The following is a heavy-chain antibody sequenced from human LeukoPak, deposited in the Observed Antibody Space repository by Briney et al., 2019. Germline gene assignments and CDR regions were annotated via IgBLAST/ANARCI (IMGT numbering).Heavy chain of an antibody. CDR2: ISAYNGNT. D-gene: IGHD3-22*01. CDR1: GYTFTSYG. V-gene: IGHV1-18*01. J-gene: IGHJ4*02. Sequence: ASVKVSCKASGYTFTSYGISWVRQAPGQGLGWMGWISAYNGNTKHAQKVQGRVTMTTDTSTSTAYMELRSLRSDDTAVYYCARGFPPRRNYDSSGYYSYYFDYWGQGTLVTVSS. CDR3: ARGFPPRRNYDSSGYYSYYFDY.